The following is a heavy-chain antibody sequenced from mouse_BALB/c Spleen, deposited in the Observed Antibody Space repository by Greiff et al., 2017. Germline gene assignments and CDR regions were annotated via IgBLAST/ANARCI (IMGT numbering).Heavy chain of an antibody. CDR1: GFTFSSYA. D-gene: IGHD2-4*01. V-gene: IGHV5-9-3*01. CDR2: ISSGGSYT. Sequence: EVKVEESGGGLVKPGGSLKLSCAASGFTFSSYAMSWVRQTPEKRLEWVATISSGGSYTYYPDSVKGRFTISRDNAKNTLYLQMSSLRSEDTAMYYCASSYDYDWFFDYWGQGTTLTVSS. J-gene: IGHJ2*01. CDR3: ASSYDYDWFFDY.